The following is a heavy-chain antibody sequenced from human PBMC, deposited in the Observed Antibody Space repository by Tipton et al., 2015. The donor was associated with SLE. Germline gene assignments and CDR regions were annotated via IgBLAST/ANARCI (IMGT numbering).Heavy chain of an antibody. D-gene: IGHD3-10*01. V-gene: IGHV4-4*07. J-gene: IGHJ5*02. Sequence: TLSLTCTVSGGSISSYYWSWIRQPAGKGLEWIGRIYTSGSTNYNPSLKSRVTMSVDTSKNQFSLKLSSVTAADTAVDYCAREGGVQGGGNWFDPWGQGTLVTVSS. CDR2: IYTSGST. CDR3: AREGGVQGGGNWFDP. CDR1: GGSISSYY.